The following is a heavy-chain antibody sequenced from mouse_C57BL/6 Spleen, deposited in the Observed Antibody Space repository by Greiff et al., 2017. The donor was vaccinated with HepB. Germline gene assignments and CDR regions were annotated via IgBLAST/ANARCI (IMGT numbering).Heavy chain of an antibody. Sequence: EVKLVESGGGLVKPGGSLKLSCAASGFTFSDYGMHWVRQAPEKGLEWVAYISSGSSTIYYADTVKGRFTISRDNAKNTLFLQMTSLRSEDTAMYSCARAVTTVVEGYLDYWGQGTTLTVSS. D-gene: IGHD1-1*01. V-gene: IGHV5-17*01. J-gene: IGHJ2*01. CDR2: ISSGSSTI. CDR3: ARAVTTVVEGYLDY. CDR1: GFTFSDYG.